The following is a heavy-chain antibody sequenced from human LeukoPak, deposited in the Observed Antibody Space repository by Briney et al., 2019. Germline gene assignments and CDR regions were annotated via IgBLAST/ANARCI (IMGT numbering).Heavy chain of an antibody. V-gene: IGHV4-4*07. CDR2: IYTSGST. J-gene: IGHJ4*02. D-gene: IGHD2-2*01. CDR3: ARDGCSSTSCYVFDY. CDR1: GGSISSYY. Sequence: SETLSLTCTVSGGSISSYYWSWIRQPAGKGLEWIGRIYTSGSTNYNPSLKSRVTMSVATSKNQVSLKLGSVTAADTAVYYCARDGCSSTSCYVFDYWGQGTLVTVSS.